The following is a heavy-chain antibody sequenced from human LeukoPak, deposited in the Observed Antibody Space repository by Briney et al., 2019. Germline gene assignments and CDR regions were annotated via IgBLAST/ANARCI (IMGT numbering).Heavy chain of an antibody. CDR2: IYPGDSDT. Sequence: GESLKISCKGSGYSFTSYWIGWVRQMPGKGLEWMGIIYPGDSDTRYSPSFQGQVTISADKSITTAYLQWSSLKASDTAIYYCARERPHDAFDLWGQGTMVTVSS. CDR3: ARERPHDAFDL. V-gene: IGHV5-51*01. J-gene: IGHJ3*01. D-gene: IGHD6-6*01. CDR1: GYSFTSYW.